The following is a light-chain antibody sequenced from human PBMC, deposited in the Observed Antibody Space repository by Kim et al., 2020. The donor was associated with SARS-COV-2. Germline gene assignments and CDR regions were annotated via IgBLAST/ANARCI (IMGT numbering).Light chain of an antibody. V-gene: IGLV1-47*01. Sequence: GHRVTNSCSGSSSNIGSNSVYWYQQLPGTAPKLLLYRSNQRPSGVPDRFSGSKSGTSASLAISGLRSEDEADYYCAAWDDSLSGWVFGGGTQLTVL. J-gene: IGLJ3*02. CDR3: AAWDDSLSGWV. CDR2: RSN. CDR1: SSNIGSNS.